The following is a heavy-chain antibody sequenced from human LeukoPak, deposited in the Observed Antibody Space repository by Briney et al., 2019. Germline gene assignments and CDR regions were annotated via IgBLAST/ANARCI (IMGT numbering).Heavy chain of an antibody. CDR2: ISGSGAST. V-gene: IGHV3-23*01. CDR3: AKDDGQQWLAEYYFDY. CDR1: GFTFSSFA. J-gene: IGHJ4*02. Sequence: QAGGSLRLSCAASGFTFSSFAMSWVRQAPGRGLEWVSSISGSGASTYYADSVKGRFTISRDNSRNTLYLQMSSLRAEDTAVYYCAKDDGQQWLAEYYFDYWGQGTLVTVSS. D-gene: IGHD6-19*01.